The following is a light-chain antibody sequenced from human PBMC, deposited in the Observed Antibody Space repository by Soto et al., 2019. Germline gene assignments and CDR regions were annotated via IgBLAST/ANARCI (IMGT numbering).Light chain of an antibody. V-gene: IGKV1-5*03. CDR1: QSISSW. CDR3: QHYNSYPLT. J-gene: IGKJ4*01. Sequence: DIQMTQSPSTLSASVGDRVTITCRASQSISSWLAWYQQKPGKAPKLLIYKASSLEGGVPSRFSGSGSGADFTLTISSLQPDDFATYYCQHYNSYPLTFGGGTKVEIK. CDR2: KAS.